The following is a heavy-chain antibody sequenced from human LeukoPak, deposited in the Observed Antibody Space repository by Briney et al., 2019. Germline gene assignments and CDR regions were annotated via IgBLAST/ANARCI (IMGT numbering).Heavy chain of an antibody. V-gene: IGHV1-69*13. D-gene: IGHD5-24*01. CDR3: ARGGSRVTTINILDY. Sequence: GASVKVSCKASGGTFSSYAISWVRQAPGQGLEWMGGIIPIFGTANYAQKFQGRVTITADESTSTAYMELSSLRSEDTAVYYCARGGSRVTTINILDYWGQGALVTVSS. J-gene: IGHJ4*02. CDR2: IIPIFGTA. CDR1: GGTFSSYA.